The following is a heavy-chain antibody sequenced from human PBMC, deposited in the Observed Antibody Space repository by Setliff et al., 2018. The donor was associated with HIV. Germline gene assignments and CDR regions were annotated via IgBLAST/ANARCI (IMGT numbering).Heavy chain of an antibody. V-gene: IGHV3-23*01. D-gene: IGHD2-15*01. J-gene: IGHJ4*02. Sequence: PGGSLRLSCAASELTFSNYAMHWVRQAPGKGLEWVSSLSGSGGYTYYADSVKGRFTISRDNSKNMLYLQMNNLRADDTAVYYCAREPCSGGSCYSGYFDYWGQGTLVTVSS. CDR3: AREPCSGGSCYSGYFDY. CDR1: ELTFSNYA. CDR2: LSGSGGYT.